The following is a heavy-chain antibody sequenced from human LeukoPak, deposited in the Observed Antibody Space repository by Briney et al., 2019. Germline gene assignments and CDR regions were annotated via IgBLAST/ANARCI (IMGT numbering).Heavy chain of an antibody. J-gene: IGHJ3*02. V-gene: IGHV1-18*01. CDR1: GYTFTSYG. D-gene: IGHD3-3*01. Sequence: GASVKVSCKASGYTFTSYGISWVRQAPGQGLEWMGWISAYNGNTNYAQKLQGRVTMTTDTSTGTAYMELRSLRSDDTAVYYCARDRPRLRFLEGLEHHDAFDIWGQGTMVTVSS. CDR3: ARDRPRLRFLEGLEHHDAFDI. CDR2: ISAYNGNT.